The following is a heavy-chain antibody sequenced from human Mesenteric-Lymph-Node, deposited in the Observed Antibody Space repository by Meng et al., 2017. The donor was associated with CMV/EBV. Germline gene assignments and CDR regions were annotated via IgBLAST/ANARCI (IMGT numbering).Heavy chain of an antibody. J-gene: IGHJ4*02. CDR1: GGSFSGYY. Sequence: GSLRLSCAVYGGSFSGYYWSWIRQPPGKGLEWIGEINHSGSTNYNPSLKSRVTISVDTSKNQFSLKLSSVTAADTAVYYCARVKVLGKGIAARLPRKYYFDYWGQGTLVTVSS. CDR3: ARVKVLGKGIAARLPRKYYFDY. D-gene: IGHD6-6*01. V-gene: IGHV4-34*01. CDR2: INHSGST.